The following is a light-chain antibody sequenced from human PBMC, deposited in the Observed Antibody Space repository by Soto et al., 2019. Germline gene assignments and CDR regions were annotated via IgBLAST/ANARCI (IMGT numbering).Light chain of an antibody. J-gene: IGLJ1*01. CDR2: SVN. CDR1: SSNIGLDY. CDR3: GAWDESLNGYV. V-gene: IGLV1-44*01. Sequence: QSVLTQPPSASGTPGQRVVISCSGGSSNIGLDYLCWYQQVPGMAPKLLIYSVNERPSGVPDRFSGSKSGTSASLAINGLQSGDEADYYCGAWDESLNGYVFGTGTKLTVL.